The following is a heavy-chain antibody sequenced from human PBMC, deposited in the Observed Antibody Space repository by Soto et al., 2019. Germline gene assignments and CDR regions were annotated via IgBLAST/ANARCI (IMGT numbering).Heavy chain of an antibody. CDR2: VSCSGSNK. CDR3: AKGAYGMDV. J-gene: IGHJ6*02. CDR1: RFTFSRYD. Sequence: GGSIRLSCAASRFTFSRYDIHWVRQSPGKRVESVALVSCSGSNKYYADCVKGRFTISRDNSKNTLYLQMNSLRTEATTVYFFAKGAYGMDVLGQGTTVTVSS. V-gene: IGHV3-30*18.